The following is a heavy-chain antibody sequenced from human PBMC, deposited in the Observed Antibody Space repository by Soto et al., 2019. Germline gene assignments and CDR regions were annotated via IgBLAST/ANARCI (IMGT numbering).Heavy chain of an antibody. CDR3: ADLSRYCTSSNCD. J-gene: IGHJ4*02. V-gene: IGHV3-23*01. D-gene: IGHD2-2*01. CDR1: GFTFTSYP. CDR2: IGTSAST. Sequence: DVRLLESGGGLVQPGGPRRLSCAASGFTFTSYPMSGARKAPGKGLEWVSTIGTSASTYYGDSVRGRFTISRDNSRNTLYLQMNSLRAEDTAVYYCADLSRYCTSSNCDWGQGTLVTVSS.